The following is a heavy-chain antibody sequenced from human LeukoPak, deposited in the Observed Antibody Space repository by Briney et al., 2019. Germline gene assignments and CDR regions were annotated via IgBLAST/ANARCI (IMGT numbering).Heavy chain of an antibody. CDR2: IYSGGIT. J-gene: IGHJ4*02. CDR3: ARGGGIAARLGSD. CDR1: GGSISSGSYY. Sequence: PSETLSLTCTVSGGSISSGSYYWSWIRQPAGKGLEWIGRIYSGGITKYNPSLKSRVTISEDTSKNQFSLRLSSVTAADTAVYYCARGGGIAARLGSDWGQGTLVTVSS. V-gene: IGHV4-61*02. D-gene: IGHD6-6*01.